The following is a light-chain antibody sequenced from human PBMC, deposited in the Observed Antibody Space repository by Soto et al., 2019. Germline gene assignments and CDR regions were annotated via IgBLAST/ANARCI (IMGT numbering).Light chain of an antibody. J-gene: IGKJ4*01. CDR2: WAS. V-gene: IGKV4-1*01. Sequence: DIVMTQSPDSLVVSLGERATINCRSSQNILNSPDKRNYLAWYQQKSGQPPKMLIYWASTRESGVPVRFSGSGSGTDFTLTISSLKAEDVAVYYCQQYYSAAQITCGGGTKVEIK. CDR3: QQYYSAAQIT. CDR1: QNILNSPDKRNY.